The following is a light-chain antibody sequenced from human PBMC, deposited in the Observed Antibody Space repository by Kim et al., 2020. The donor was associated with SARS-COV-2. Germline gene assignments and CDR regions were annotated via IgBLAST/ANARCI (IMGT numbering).Light chain of an antibody. CDR1: SSDVGGYNY. CDR3: SSYTTSSTYWV. CDR2: DVN. J-gene: IGLJ3*02. V-gene: IGLV2-14*03. Sequence: QSTTISCTGTSSDVGGYNYVSWYQQHPGKAPKLMIYDVNNRPSGFSNRFSGSKSGNTASLTISGLQAEDEADYYCSSYTTSSTYWVFGGGTQLTVL.